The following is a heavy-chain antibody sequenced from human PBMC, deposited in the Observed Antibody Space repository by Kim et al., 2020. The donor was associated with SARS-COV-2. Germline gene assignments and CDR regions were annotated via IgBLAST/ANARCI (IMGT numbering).Heavy chain of an antibody. CDR1: GYTLTNYY. J-gene: IGHJ6*02. CDR3: ARRSRGYGMDV. CDR2: INPSSGST. V-gene: IGHV1-46*01. Sequence: ASVKVSCKASGYTLTNYYMHWVRQAPGQGLECMGVINPSSGSTTYAQKFQGRVTMTRDTSTSTVYMELSTLRSDDTAVYYCARRSRGYGMDVWGQGTTVT. D-gene: IGHD3-10*01.